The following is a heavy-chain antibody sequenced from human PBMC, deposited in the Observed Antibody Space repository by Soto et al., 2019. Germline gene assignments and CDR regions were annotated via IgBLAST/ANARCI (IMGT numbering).Heavy chain of an antibody. Sequence: GGSLRLSCAASGFPCDDYAMHWVRQAPGKGLEWVSGISWNSGSIGYADSVKGRFTISRDNAKNSLYLQMNSLRAEDTALYYCAKGMTGSFDYWGQGTLVTVSS. CDR1: GFPCDDYA. J-gene: IGHJ4*02. CDR2: ISWNSGSI. CDR3: AKGMTGSFDY. D-gene: IGHD1-1*01. V-gene: IGHV3-9*01.